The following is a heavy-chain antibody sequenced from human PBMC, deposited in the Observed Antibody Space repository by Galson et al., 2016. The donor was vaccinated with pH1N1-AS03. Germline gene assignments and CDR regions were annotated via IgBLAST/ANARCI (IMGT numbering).Heavy chain of an antibody. CDR1: GYTFTSYG. J-gene: IGHJ4*02. CDR3: ARGCSSNSCLKYSSGYLDY. D-gene: IGHD2-2*01. V-gene: IGHV1-18*04. CDR2: ISAYNGNT. Sequence: SVKVSCKASGYTFTSYGITWVRQAPGQGLEWMGWISAYNGNTNYGQKVQGRVTLTTDTSTSTAYMEMRSLRSDDTAVYYCARGCSSNSCLKYSSGYLDYWCEGTLVTVSS.